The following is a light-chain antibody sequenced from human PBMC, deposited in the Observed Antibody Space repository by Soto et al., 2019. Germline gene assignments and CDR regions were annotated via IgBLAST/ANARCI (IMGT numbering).Light chain of an antibody. CDR2: ECS. CDR3: CSDAGSV. V-gene: IGLV2-23*01. CDR1: SSDVGSYNL. Sequence: QSALTQPASVSGSPGQSITISCTGTSSDVGSYNLVSWYQQHPGKAPKLMIYECSKRPSGVSNRFSGSKSGNTASLTISGLQAEDEADYYCCSDAGSVFGGGTKLTVL. J-gene: IGLJ2*01.